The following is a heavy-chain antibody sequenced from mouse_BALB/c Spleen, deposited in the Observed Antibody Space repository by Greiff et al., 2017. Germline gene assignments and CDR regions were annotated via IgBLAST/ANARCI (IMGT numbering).Heavy chain of an antibody. Sequence: EVKLVESGGGLVQPGGSRKLSCAASGFTFSSFGMHWVRQAPEKGLEWVAYISSGSSTIYYADTVKGRFTISRDNPKNTLFLQMTSLRSEDTAMYYCAREDRYDPWFAYWGQGTLVTVSA. CDR3: AREDRYDPWFAY. CDR2: ISSGSSTI. J-gene: IGHJ3*01. V-gene: IGHV5-17*02. D-gene: IGHD2-14*01. CDR1: GFTFSSFG.